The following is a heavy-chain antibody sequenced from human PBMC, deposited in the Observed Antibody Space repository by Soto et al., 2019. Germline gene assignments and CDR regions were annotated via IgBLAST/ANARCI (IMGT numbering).Heavy chain of an antibody. Sequence: GGSLRLSCAASGFTFSSYAMHWVRQAPGKGLEWVAVISYDGSNKYYADSVKGRFTISRDNSKNTLYLQMNSLRAEDTAVYYCARGMEDSSSWFDYWGQGTLVTVSS. CDR1: GFTFSSYA. CDR2: ISYDGSNK. D-gene: IGHD6-13*01. CDR3: ARGMEDSSSWFDY. J-gene: IGHJ4*02. V-gene: IGHV3-30*04.